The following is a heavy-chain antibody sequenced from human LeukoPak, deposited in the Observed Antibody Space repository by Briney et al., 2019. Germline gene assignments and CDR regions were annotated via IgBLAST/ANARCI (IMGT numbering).Heavy chain of an antibody. V-gene: IGHV4-61*02. J-gene: IGHJ4*02. CDR1: GGSINSGNYH. Sequence: SETLSLTCTVSGGSINSGNYHWSWIRQPAGKGLEWIGRLYSSGSTKYNPSLKSRVTISVDTSKNQFSLKLSSVTAADTAVYYCASVGYGDHAYWGQGTLVTVSS. D-gene: IGHD4-17*01. CDR2: LYSSGST. CDR3: ASVGYGDHAY.